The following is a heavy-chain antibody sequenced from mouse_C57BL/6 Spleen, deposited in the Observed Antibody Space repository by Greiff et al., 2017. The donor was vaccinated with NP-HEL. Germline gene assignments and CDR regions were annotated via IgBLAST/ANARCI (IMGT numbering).Heavy chain of an antibody. D-gene: IGHD1-1*01. CDR2: ISSGSSTI. CDR3: ARGPYYYGSSYVGYAMDY. V-gene: IGHV5-17*01. J-gene: IGHJ4*01. Sequence: EVMLVESGGGLVKPGGSLKLSCAASGFTFSDYGMHWVRQAPEKGLEWVAYISSGSSTIYYADTVKGRFTISRDNAKNTLFLQMTSLRSEDTAMYYCARGPYYYGSSYVGYAMDYWGQGTSVTVSS. CDR1: GFTFSDYG.